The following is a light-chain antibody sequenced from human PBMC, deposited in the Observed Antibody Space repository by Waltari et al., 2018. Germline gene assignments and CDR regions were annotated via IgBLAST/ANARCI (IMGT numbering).Light chain of an antibody. J-gene: IGKJ1*01. CDR2: GAS. V-gene: IGKV3-20*01. CDR3: QHYVRLPAT. Sequence: EIVLTQSPGTLSLSPGERATLSCRASQSVRGSLAWYQQKAGQAPRLLIYGASSRATGIPDRVSCSGSGTDFSLTISRLEPEDFAVYYCQHYVRLPATFGQGTKVEI. CDR1: QSVRGS.